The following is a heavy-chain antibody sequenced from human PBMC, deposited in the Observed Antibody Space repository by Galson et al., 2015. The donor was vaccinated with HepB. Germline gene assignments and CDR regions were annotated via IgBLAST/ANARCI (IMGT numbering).Heavy chain of an antibody. D-gene: IGHD2/OR15-2a*01. CDR2: ISSDGSTK. CDR3: ARVRDQLLPFFQR. J-gene: IGHJ1*01. Sequence: SLRLSCAASGFSFSNYAMHWVRQAPAKGLEWVALISSDGSTKYYADSVKGRFTISRDNPENMLSLQMNSLRAEDTALYYCARVRDQLLPFFQRWGQGTLVTVSS. V-gene: IGHV3-30-3*01. CDR1: GFSFSNYA.